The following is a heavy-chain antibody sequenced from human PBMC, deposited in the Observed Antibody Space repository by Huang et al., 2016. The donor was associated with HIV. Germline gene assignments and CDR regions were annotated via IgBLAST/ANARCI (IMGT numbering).Heavy chain of an antibody. V-gene: IGHV3-30*18. Sequence: QVHLVESGGGVVQPGGSLRISCAACGFKLSGFGMHGVRQAPGKVLEWVAVMSYDGRSQFYTDSVKGRFTISRDNSDNTLSLQMKGLRPDDTAVYYCAKESRWFSDFDHWGQGVLVSVSS. D-gene: IGHD2-15*01. J-gene: IGHJ4*02. CDR2: MSYDGRSQ. CDR3: AKESRWFSDFDH. CDR1: GFKLSGFG.